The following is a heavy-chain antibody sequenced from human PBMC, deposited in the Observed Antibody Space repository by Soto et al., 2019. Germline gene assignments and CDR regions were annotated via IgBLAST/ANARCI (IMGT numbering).Heavy chain of an antibody. CDR1: GFMFSNHG. CDR3: VRGDNWNDEASDY. J-gene: IGHJ4*02. D-gene: IGHD1-1*01. CDR2: IWSDGNNR. V-gene: IGHV3-33*01. Sequence: QVQLVESGGGVVQPGRSLRLSCAASGFMFSNHGMHWVRQAPGKGLEWVAVIWSDGNNRYYADSVKGRFTISRDNSKNPVYLQMNSLRAEETAVYYCVRGDNWNDEASDYWGQGTLVTVSS.